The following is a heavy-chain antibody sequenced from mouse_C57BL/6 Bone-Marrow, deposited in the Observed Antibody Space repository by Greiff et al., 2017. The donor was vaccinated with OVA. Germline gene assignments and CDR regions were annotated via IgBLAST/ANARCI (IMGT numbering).Heavy chain of an antibody. V-gene: IGHV12-3*01. CDR2: ITHSGET. J-gene: IGHJ3*01. Sequence: VKLLESGPGLVKPSQSLFLTCSITGFPITSGYYWIWIRQSPGKPLEWMGYITHSGETFYNPSLQSPISITRETSKNQFFLQLNSVTTEDTAMYYCAGDRGGYPWFAYWGQGTLVTVSA. CDR3: AGDRGGYPWFAY. CDR1: GFPITSGYY. D-gene: IGHD2-2*01.